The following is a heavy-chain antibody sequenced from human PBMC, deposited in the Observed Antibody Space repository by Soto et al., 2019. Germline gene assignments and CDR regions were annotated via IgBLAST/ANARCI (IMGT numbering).Heavy chain of an antibody. Sequence: PGGSLRLSCAASGFTFSNYAMIWVRQAPGKGLEWVSAISGGGDTTYYADSVKGRFTISRDNSKNTLYLQMNSLRGEDTALYYCAKTVPATNYWGQGTQVTVSS. CDR2: ISGGGDTT. D-gene: IGHD6-19*01. CDR3: AKTVPATNY. J-gene: IGHJ4*02. CDR1: GFTFSNYA. V-gene: IGHV3-23*01.